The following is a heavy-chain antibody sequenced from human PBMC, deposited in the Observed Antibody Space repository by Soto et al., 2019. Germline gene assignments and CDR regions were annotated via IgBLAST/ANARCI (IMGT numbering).Heavy chain of an antibody. V-gene: IGHV1-69*13. D-gene: IGHD3-22*01. Sequence: SVKVSCKASGGTFSSDGISWVRQAPGQGLEWMGGITPIFRATKYAQKFQGRVTITADESTSTAYVELSSLRSEDTAVYYCARGRDTYYYDSSGYSGWYFDLWRRGTLVTVSS. CDR1: GGTFSSDG. J-gene: IGHJ2*01. CDR2: ITPIFRAT. CDR3: ARGRDTYYYDSSGYSGWYFDL.